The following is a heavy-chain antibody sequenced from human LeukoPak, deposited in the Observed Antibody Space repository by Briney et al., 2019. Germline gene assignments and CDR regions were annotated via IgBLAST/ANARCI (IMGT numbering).Heavy chain of an antibody. CDR1: GFTLSAHS. Sequence: PGGSLRLSCEASGFTLSAHSMDWVRQAPGKGLEWVASISSESTHIYYPDSLKGRFTVSRDNAKNSLCLQINSLRAEDTAVYYCARDSISSPYSFDYWGQGTLVTVSS. J-gene: IGHJ4*02. D-gene: IGHD3-3*02. V-gene: IGHV3-21*01. CDR3: ARDSISSPYSFDY. CDR2: ISSESTHI.